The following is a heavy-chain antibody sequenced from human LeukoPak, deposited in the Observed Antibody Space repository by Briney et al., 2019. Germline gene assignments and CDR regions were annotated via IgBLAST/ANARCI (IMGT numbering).Heavy chain of an antibody. CDR1: GYAFTGYN. D-gene: IGHD6-13*01. Sequence: ASVKVSCKASGYAFTGYNMHWVRQAPGQGLEWMGWINPNSGGTNYAQKFQGRVTMTRDTSISTAYMELSRLTSDDTAVYYCARVGAAAGPADVWGQGTTVTVSS. CDR3: ARVGAAAGPADV. V-gene: IGHV1-2*02. J-gene: IGHJ6*02. CDR2: INPNSGGT.